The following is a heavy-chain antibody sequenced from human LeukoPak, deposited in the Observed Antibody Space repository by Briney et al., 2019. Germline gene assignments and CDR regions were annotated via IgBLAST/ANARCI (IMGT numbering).Heavy chain of an antibody. D-gene: IGHD6-13*01. CDR1: EFTFVRYA. Sequence: GGSLRLCCAASEFTFVRYAMTWVRQAPGKVLEWVSYISSSSFKIGYADSVKGRFTISRDNSKTSLYLQMDSLRVEDTAVYYCVRDPSYGSSWYYYMDVWGKGTTVTVSS. CDR2: ISSSSFKI. V-gene: IGHV3-48*04. J-gene: IGHJ6*03. CDR3: VRDPSYGSSWYYYMDV.